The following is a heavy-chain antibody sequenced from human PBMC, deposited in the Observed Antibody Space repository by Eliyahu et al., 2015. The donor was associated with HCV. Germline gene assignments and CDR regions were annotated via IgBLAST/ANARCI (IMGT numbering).Heavy chain of an antibody. CDR1: GFXXSSYX. CDR2: ISGSGGST. Sequence: EVQLLESGGGLVQPGGSLRLSCAASGFXXSSYXMXWVXQAPGKGLEXVSAISGSGGSTYYADSVKGRFTISRDNSKNTLYLQMNSLRAEDTAVYYCAKDLRYDILTGYYKHWGQGTLVTVSS. J-gene: IGHJ1*01. V-gene: IGHV3-23*01. CDR3: AKDLRYDILTGYYKH. D-gene: IGHD3-9*01.